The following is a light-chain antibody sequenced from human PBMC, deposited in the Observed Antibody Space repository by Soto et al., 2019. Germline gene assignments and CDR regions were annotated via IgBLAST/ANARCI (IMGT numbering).Light chain of an antibody. J-gene: IGKJ5*01. CDR3: QQYGSSPIT. CDR2: DAS. CDR1: QGVSRSY. V-gene: IGKV3-20*01. Sequence: EIVLTQSPGTLSLSPGERATLSCRASQGVSRSYLACYQKKPGQAPGLLIYDASSRATGIPDRFSGGGSGTDFTLTISRLEPEDFAVYFCQQYGSSPITLGQGTRLEIK.